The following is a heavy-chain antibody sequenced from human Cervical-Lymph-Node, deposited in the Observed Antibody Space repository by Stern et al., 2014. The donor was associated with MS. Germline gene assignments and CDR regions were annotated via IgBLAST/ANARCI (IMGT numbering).Heavy chain of an antibody. Sequence: DQLVESGAEVKKPGASVKVSCKTSGYTFISHDINWVRQATGQGLEWMGWMNPNNDNKGFAQKFQDRVTLTRDSATTTAYMELKNLTLEDTAVYYCVRVGPPGIQTSYDYWGQETRVIVSS. CDR2: MNPNNDNK. CDR1: GYTFISHD. D-gene: IGHD1-1*01. CDR3: VRVGPPGIQTSYDY. V-gene: IGHV1-8*01. J-gene: IGHJ4*02.